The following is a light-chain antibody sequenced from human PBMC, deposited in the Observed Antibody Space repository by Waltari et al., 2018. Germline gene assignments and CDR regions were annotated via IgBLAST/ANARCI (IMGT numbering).Light chain of an antibody. CDR1: RSNIGAGYD. V-gene: IGLV1-40*01. CDR2: GNN. CDR3: QSYDGNLSDVI. J-gene: IGLJ2*01. Sequence: QSVLTPPPSVSGAPGQRVTIPCTGRRSNIGAGYDVPWYQQFPGTAPKVLIYGNNNRPSGVPDRFSGSKSDTSASLAITGLQAEDEADYYCQSYDGNLSDVIFGGGTKLTVL.